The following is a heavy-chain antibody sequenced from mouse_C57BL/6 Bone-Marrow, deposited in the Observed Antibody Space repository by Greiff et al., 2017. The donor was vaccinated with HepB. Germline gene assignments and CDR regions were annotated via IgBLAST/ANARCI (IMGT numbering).Heavy chain of an antibody. CDR1: GYTFTSYG. CDR3: AFTTVAPYYFDY. D-gene: IGHD1-1*01. J-gene: IGHJ2*01. CDR2: IYPRSGNT. Sequence: VKLQESGAELARPGASVKLSCKASGYTFTSYGISWVKQRTGQGLEWIGEIYPRSGNTYYNEKFKGKATLTADKSSSTAYMELRSLTSEDSAVYFCAFTTVAPYYFDYWGQGTTLTVSS. V-gene: IGHV1-81*01.